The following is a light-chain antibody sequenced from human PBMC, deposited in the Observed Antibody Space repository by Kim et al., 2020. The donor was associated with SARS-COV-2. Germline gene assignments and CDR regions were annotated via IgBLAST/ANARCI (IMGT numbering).Light chain of an antibody. J-gene: IGKJ2*01. Sequence: DIQMTQSPSTLSASVGDRVTITCRASQSISSWLAWYQQKPGKAPKLLLYKASSLESGVPSRFSGSGSGTEFTLTIRSLQPDDFATYYCQQYNNYPLTFGQGTKLEI. CDR1: QSISSW. V-gene: IGKV1-5*03. CDR2: KAS. CDR3: QQYNNYPLT.